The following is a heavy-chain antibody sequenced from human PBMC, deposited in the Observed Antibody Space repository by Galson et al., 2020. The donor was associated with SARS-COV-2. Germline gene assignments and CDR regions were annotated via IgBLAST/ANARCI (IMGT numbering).Heavy chain of an antibody. J-gene: IGHJ6*02. CDR3: ARDKVAATADYYYGMDV. Sequence: ETSETLSLTCTVSGGSISSGDYYWSWIRQPPGKGLEWIGYIYYSGSTYYHPSLKSRVTISVDTSKNQFSLKLSSVTAADTAVYYCARDKVAATADYYYGMDVWGQGTTVTVSS. V-gene: IGHV4-30-4*01. D-gene: IGHD2-15*01. CDR2: IYYSGST. CDR1: GGSISSGDYY.